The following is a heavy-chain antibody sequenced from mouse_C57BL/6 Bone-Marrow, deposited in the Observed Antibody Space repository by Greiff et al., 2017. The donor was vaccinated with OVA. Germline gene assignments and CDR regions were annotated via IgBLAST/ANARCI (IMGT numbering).Heavy chain of an antibody. D-gene: IGHD1-1*01. CDR3: ARYYYGPLYFDV. CDR2: INPSSGYT. J-gene: IGHJ1*03. V-gene: IGHV1-7*01. Sequence: VHLVESGAELAKPGASVKLSCKASGYTFTSYWMHWVKQRPGQGLEWIGYINPSSGYTKYNQKFKDKATLTADKSSSTAYMQLSSLTYEDSAVDYCARYYYGPLYFDVWGTGTTVTVSS. CDR1: GYTFTSYW.